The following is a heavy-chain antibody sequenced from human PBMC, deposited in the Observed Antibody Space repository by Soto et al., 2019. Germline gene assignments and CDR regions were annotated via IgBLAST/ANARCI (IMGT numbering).Heavy chain of an antibody. CDR2: ISSSSSVI. CDR3: ARDLSWGSNWYYYMDV. Sequence: EVQLVESGGGLVQPGGSLRLSCATSGFILSDCAMNWVRQAPGKGLEWVSYISSSSSVIDYADSVKGRFTVSRDNDRNALFLQMNSLRAEDTAVYYCARDLSWGSNWYYYMDVWGKGTTVTVS. CDR1: GFILSDCA. V-gene: IGHV3-48*01. J-gene: IGHJ6*03. D-gene: IGHD1-20*01.